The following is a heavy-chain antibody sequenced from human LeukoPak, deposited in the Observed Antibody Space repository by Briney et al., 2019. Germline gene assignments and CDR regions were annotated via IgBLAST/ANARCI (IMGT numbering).Heavy chain of an antibody. J-gene: IGHJ1*01. D-gene: IGHD6-25*01. CDR2: IHYTGST. CDR3: ARSRGNLYFQH. Sequence: PSETLSLTCTVSGDSISSYYWSWIRQSPEKALEWIGYIHYTGSTYYNPSLRSRVTISVDTSKNQFSLRLISVTAADTAMYYCARSRGNLYFQHWGQGTLVTVSS. CDR1: GDSISSYY. V-gene: IGHV4-59*01.